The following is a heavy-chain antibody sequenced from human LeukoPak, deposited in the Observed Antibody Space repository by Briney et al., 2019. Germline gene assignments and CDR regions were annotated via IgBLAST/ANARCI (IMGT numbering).Heavy chain of an antibody. J-gene: IGHJ1*01. Sequence: GVSLRLSCAASGFTFSSYSMNWVRQAPGKGLEWVSYISSSSSTIYYADSVKGRFTISRDNDKNSLYLQMNSLRAEDTAVYYCARVPGSGSYYNRYFQHWGQGTLVTVSS. D-gene: IGHD3-10*01. CDR3: ARVPGSGSYYNRYFQH. CDR1: GFTFSSYS. V-gene: IGHV3-48*04. CDR2: ISSSSSTI.